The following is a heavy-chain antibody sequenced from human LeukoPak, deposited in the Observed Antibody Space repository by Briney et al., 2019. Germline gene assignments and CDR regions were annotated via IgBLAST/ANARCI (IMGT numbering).Heavy chain of an antibody. CDR3: AKASWVSSTDAVR. D-gene: IGHD3-16*01. CDR1: QFIFTSYA. V-gene: IGHV3-23*01. CDR2: ISGGDTKT. J-gene: IGHJ4*02. Sequence: PGGSLRLSCAGSQFIFTSYAISWVRQAPGKGLEWVSGISGGDTKTYYADSVKGRFTLSSDSSRNTVYFQLNNLRVEDTAIYYCAKASWVSSTDAVRWGQGTLVTVSS.